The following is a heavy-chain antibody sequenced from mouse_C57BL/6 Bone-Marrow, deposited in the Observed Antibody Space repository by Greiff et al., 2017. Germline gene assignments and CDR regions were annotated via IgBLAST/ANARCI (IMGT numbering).Heavy chain of an antibody. J-gene: IGHJ1*03. D-gene: IGHD2-12*01. CDR1: GYTFTSYW. CDR3: ARDLYPYWDCDV. CDR2: IYPSDSET. Sequence: QVQLQQPGAELVRPGSSVKLSCKASGYTFTSYWMAWVKPRPGQGLEWIGNIYPSDSETHYNQKFKDKATLTVDKSSSTADMQLSSLTSEDSAVYDGARDLYPYWDCDVWGTGTTVTVSS. V-gene: IGHV1-61*01.